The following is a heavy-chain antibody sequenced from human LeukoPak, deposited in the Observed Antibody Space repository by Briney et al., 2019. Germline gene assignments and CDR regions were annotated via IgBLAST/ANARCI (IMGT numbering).Heavy chain of an antibody. D-gene: IGHD3-22*01. CDR2: IYSGGST. CDR3: AKGSYYDSSGSFYFDY. CDR1: GFTFSSYA. J-gene: IGHJ4*02. V-gene: IGHV3-23*03. Sequence: GGSLRLSCAASGFTFSSYAMSWVRQAPGKGLEWVSVIYSGGSTYYADSVKGRFTISRDNSKNTLYVQVNSLGTEDTAAYYCAKGSYYDSSGSFYFDYWGQGTLVTVSS.